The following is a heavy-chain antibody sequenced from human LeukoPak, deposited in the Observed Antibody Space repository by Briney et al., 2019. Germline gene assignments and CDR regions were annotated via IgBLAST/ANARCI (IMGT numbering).Heavy chain of an antibody. CDR1: GFTFSSYA. D-gene: IGHD3-22*01. Sequence: TGGSLRLSCAASGFTFSSYAMSWVRQAPGKGLEWVSAISGSGGSTYYADSVKGRFTISRDNAKNSLYLQMNSLRAEDTAVYYCARAIPNYYDSSGYYYTGGFDYWGQGTLVTVSS. V-gene: IGHV3-23*01. J-gene: IGHJ4*02. CDR2: ISGSGGST. CDR3: ARAIPNYYDSSGYYYTGGFDY.